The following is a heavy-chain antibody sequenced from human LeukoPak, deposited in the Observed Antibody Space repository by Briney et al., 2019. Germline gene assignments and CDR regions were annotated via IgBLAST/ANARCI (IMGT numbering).Heavy chain of an antibody. Sequence: AETLSLTCTVSGDSMSDYFWTWIRQPPGKGLEWIGYAADSGSTNYNPSLKSRVTISLDTSKNLFSLKLSSVTAADTAVYYCATYLFRGDTHYFDYWGQGIVVTVSS. CDR1: GDSMSDYF. D-gene: IGHD3-10*01. V-gene: IGHV4-59*01. CDR2: AADSGST. J-gene: IGHJ4*02. CDR3: ATYLFRGDTHYFDY.